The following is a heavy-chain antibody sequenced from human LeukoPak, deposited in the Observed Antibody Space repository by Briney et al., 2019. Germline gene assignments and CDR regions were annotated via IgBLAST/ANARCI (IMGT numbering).Heavy chain of an antibody. D-gene: IGHD3-22*01. V-gene: IGHV4-39*07. J-gene: IGHJ4*02. CDR2: INYSGNI. CDR3: ARVTGYMIEDYFDY. Sequence: PSETLSLTCTVSGGSISSVSYYWGWIRQPPGKGLEWIGSINYSGNIYYTPSLKSRVTISVDTSKNQFSLRLRSVTAADTAVYYCARVTGYMIEDYFDYWGQGTLVTVSS. CDR1: GGSISSVSYY.